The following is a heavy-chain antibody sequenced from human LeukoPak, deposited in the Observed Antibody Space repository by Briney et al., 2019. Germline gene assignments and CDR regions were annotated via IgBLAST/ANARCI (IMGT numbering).Heavy chain of an antibody. D-gene: IGHD4-23*01. CDR2: ISSSGGST. J-gene: IGHJ4*02. CDR3: AKNGGNSEGVYFDY. CDR1: GFTFSNYA. V-gene: IGHV3-23*01. Sequence: HPGGSLRLSCAASGFTFSNYAMSWVRQAPGKGLEWVSGISSSGGSTYYADSVKGRFTISRDNSKNTLYLQMNSLRAEDTAVYYCAKNGGNSEGVYFDYWGQGTLVTVSS.